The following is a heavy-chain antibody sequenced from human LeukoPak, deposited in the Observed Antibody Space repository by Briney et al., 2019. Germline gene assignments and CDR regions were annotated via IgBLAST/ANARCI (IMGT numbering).Heavy chain of an antibody. CDR3: ARDYGPSGSYYFDY. V-gene: IGHV1-3*01. Sequence: ASVKVSCKASGYTFTSYAMHWVRQAPAQRLEWMGWINAGNGNTKYSQKFQGRVTITRDTSASTAYMELSSLRSEDTAVYYCARDYGPSGSYYFDYWGQGTLVTVSS. CDR2: INAGNGNT. J-gene: IGHJ4*02. D-gene: IGHD6-19*01. CDR1: GYTFTSYA.